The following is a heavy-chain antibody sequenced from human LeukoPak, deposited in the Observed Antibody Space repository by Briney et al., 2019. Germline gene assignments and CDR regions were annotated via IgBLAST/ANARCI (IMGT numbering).Heavy chain of an antibody. CDR1: GFTFSSSV. J-gene: IGHJ3*02. V-gene: IGHV3-64*01. CDR3: AREGHSSGHCGTFDI. CDR2: IDSSGGST. D-gene: IGHD3-22*01. Sequence: PGGSLRLSCAASGFTFSSSVMHWVRQGPGKGLEYVSGIDSSGGSTHYANSLKDRFTISRDNSTNTLYLQMGSLRAEDMAVYYCAREGHSSGHCGTFDIWGQGTMVTVSS.